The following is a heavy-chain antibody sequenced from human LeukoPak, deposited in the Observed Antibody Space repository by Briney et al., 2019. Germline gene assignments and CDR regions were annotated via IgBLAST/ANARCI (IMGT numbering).Heavy chain of an antibody. J-gene: IGHJ4*02. CDR1: GFTFSDYG. CDR3: AMPRSGWWDFDY. Sequence: GGSLRLSCATPGFTFSDYGVHCVRRPPGMGLEWVAVIWYDGSNKYYADSVKGRFTISRDNSKNTLYLQMNSLRAEDTAVYYSAMPRSGWWDFDYWGQGTLVTVSS. V-gene: IGHV3-33*01. D-gene: IGHD6-19*01. CDR2: IWYDGSNK.